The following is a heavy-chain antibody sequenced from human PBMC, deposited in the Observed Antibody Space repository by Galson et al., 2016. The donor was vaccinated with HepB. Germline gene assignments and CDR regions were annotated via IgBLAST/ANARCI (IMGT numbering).Heavy chain of an antibody. J-gene: IGHJ3*02. D-gene: IGHD1-26*01. Sequence: VKVSCKASGYTFTSYYVYWVRQAPGEGLDWIGAINPSGGMATYPQKFQGRVTVTRDTSTSTVYMELTSLSSEDTAVYYCARDPIVGASGDNGFDIWGQGTMVTVSS. CDR3: ARDPIVGASGDNGFDI. CDR1: GYTFTSYY. V-gene: IGHV1-46*01. CDR2: INPSGGMA.